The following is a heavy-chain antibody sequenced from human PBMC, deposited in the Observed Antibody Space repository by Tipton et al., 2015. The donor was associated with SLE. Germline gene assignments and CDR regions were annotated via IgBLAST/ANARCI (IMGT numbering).Heavy chain of an antibody. CDR3: ARDPIVGTTGGWKMIGYFDY. D-gene: IGHD1-26*01. V-gene: IGHV3-30*04. CDR2: ISYDGSNK. Sequence: SLRLSCAASGFTFNSYPMHWVRQAPGKGLEWVAIISYDGSNKYYADSVKGRFTISRDISKNTLYLQMNTLRAEDTAVYYCARDPIVGTTGGWKMIGYFDYWGQGTLVTVSS. J-gene: IGHJ4*02. CDR1: GFTFNSYP.